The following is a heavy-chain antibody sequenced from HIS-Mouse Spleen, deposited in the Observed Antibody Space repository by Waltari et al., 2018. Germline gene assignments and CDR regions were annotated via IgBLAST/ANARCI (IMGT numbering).Heavy chain of an antibody. D-gene: IGHD1-26*01. Sequence: EVQLVESGGGLIQPGGSLRLSCAASGFTVSSNYMSWVRQAPGKGLEWVSVMSSGGSTYYADSVKGRLTISRDNSKNTLYLQMNSLRAEDTAVYYCARGRRIVGATSPFDYWGQGTLVTVSS. CDR2: MSSGGST. V-gene: IGHV3-53*01. CDR3: ARGRRIVGATSPFDY. J-gene: IGHJ4*02. CDR1: GFTVSSNY.